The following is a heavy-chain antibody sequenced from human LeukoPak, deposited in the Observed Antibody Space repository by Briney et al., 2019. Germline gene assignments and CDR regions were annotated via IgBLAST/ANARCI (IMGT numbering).Heavy chain of an antibody. V-gene: IGHV1-2*02. Sequence: ASVKVSCKASGYTFTGYYMHWVRQAPGQGLEWMGWINPNSGGTNYAQKFQGRVTMTRDTSISTAYMELSRLRSDDTAVYYCARDITAPGPYYFDYWGQGTLVTDSS. D-gene: IGHD6-13*01. CDR2: INPNSGGT. J-gene: IGHJ4*02. CDR3: ARDITAPGPYYFDY. CDR1: GYTFTGYY.